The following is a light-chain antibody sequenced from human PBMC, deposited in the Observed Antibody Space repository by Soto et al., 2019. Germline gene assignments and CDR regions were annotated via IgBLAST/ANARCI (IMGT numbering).Light chain of an antibody. Sequence: EIVLAQSPATLSLSPVERATLSCRASQSVSSYLAWYQQKPGQAPRLLIYDASKRATGIPARFSGSGFGTDYTLTISGLEPEDFAVYYCQQRSKWRTFGQGTKVDIK. CDR2: DAS. J-gene: IGKJ1*01. CDR3: QQRSKWRT. CDR1: QSVSSY. V-gene: IGKV3-11*01.